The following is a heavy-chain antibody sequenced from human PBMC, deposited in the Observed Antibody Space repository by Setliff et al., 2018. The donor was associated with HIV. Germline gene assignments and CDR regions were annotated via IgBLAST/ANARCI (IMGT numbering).Heavy chain of an antibody. CDR2: FHHSGST. CDR1: GYSINTAYY. J-gene: IGHJ3*02. Sequence: SETLSLTCSVSGYSINTAYYWGWIRQSPGKGLEWIGGFHHSGSTHYNPSLKSRVTISVDTSKNQFSLKLSSVTAADTAVYYCARQWYYYDSSGYYPDAFDIWGQGTMVTVSS. CDR3: ARQWYYYDSSGYYPDAFDI. D-gene: IGHD3-22*01. V-gene: IGHV4-38-2*01.